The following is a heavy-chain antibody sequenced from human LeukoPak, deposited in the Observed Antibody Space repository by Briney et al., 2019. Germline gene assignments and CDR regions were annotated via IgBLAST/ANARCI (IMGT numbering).Heavy chain of an antibody. V-gene: IGHV4-59*11. CDR1: GYSITTGHY. CDR3: ASWSGTTAGY. Sequence: SETLSLTCTVSGYSITTGHYWGWIRQPPGKGLEWIGYIYYSGSTNYNPSLKSRVTISVDTSKNQFSLKLSSVTAADTAVYYCASWSGTTAGYWGQGTLVTVSS. J-gene: IGHJ4*02. CDR2: IYYSGST. D-gene: IGHD1-1*01.